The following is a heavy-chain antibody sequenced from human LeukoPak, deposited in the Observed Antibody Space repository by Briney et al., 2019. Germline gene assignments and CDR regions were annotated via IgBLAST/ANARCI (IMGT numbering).Heavy chain of an antibody. D-gene: IGHD5-18*01. CDR1: GFTFSSYA. CDR3: ATDTAMAPVLAYYFDY. V-gene: IGHV3-23*01. CDR2: ISGSGGST. J-gene: IGHJ4*02. Sequence: GGSLRLSCAASGFTFSSYAMSWVRQAPGKGLEWVSAISGSGGSTYYADSVKGRFTISRDNSKNTLYLQMNSLRAEDTAVYYCATDTAMAPVLAYYFDYWGQGTLVTVSS.